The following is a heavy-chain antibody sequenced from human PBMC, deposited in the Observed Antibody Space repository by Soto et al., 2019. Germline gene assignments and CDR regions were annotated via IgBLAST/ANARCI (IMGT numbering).Heavy chain of an antibody. CDR1: GGAIRSYY. D-gene: IGHD5-18*01. J-gene: IGHJ4*02. Sequence: PSETLSLTCTVSGGAIRSYYWTWIRQPPGKGLEWLGYIFYSGSTFYNPSLKSRVTISIHTSKSQFSLQLTSVTAADTAVYYCARGAADTAMVDSWGQGTLVTVSS. CDR2: IFYSGST. V-gene: IGHV4-59*01. CDR3: ARGAADTAMVDS.